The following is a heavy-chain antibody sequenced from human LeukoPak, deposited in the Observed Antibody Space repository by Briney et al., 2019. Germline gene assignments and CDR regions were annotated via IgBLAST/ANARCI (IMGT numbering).Heavy chain of an antibody. Sequence: ETLSLTCTVSGVSVTSSNYYWSWIRQTPGKGLEWIATIHFTGSTFFNSSLKSRLTISIDTSKNQFSLRLTSVTVADTAVFYCAGVSVAGTFYFDPWGQGTLVTVSS. V-gene: IGHV4-39*07. CDR3: AGVSVAGTFYFDP. CDR1: GVSVTSSNYY. CDR2: IHFTGST. J-gene: IGHJ5*01. D-gene: IGHD6-19*01.